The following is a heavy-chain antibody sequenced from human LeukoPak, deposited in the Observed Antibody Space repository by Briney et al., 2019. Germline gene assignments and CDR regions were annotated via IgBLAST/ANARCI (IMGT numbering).Heavy chain of an antibody. J-gene: IGHJ5*02. D-gene: IGHD6-25*01. CDR3: ARDCCGYRSWFDP. CDR2: IYYSGTT. CDR1: GDSISSNYFSSNLFH. Sequence: SETLSLTCTVSGDSISSNYFSSNLFHWGWLRQPPGEGLEWIGSIYYSGTTYYNPSLKSRVTISVDTSKNQFFLKQTSVTAADTAVYYCARDCCGYRSWFDPWGQGTLVTVSS. V-gene: IGHV4-39*07.